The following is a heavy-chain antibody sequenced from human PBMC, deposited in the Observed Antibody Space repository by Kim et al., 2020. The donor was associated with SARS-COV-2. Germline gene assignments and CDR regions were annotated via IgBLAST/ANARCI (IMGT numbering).Heavy chain of an antibody. CDR2: IYYSGST. D-gene: IGHD6-19*01. CDR3: ARRAKQWLDTDYYYYGMDV. V-gene: IGHV4-39*01. CDR1: GGSISSSSYY. J-gene: IGHJ6*02. Sequence: SETLSLTCTVSGGSISSSSYYWGWIRQPPGKGLEWIGSIYYSGSTYYNPSLKSRVTISVDTSKNQFSLKLSSVTAADTAVYYCARRAKQWLDTDYYYYGMDVWGQGTTVTVSS.